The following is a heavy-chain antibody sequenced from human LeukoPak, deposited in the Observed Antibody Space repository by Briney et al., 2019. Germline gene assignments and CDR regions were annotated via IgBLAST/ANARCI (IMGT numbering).Heavy chain of an antibody. CDR1: GFTFSSYE. J-gene: IGHJ4*02. D-gene: IGHD3-22*01. V-gene: IGHV3-48*03. CDR3: ARAMGYYDSSGYCYEFFDY. CDR2: ISSSGSTI. Sequence: GGSLRLSCAASGFTFSSYEMNWVRQAPGKGLEWVSYISSSGSTIYYADSVKGQFTISRDNAKNSLYLQMNSLRAEDTAVYYCARAMGYYDSSGYCYEFFDYWGQGTLVTVSS.